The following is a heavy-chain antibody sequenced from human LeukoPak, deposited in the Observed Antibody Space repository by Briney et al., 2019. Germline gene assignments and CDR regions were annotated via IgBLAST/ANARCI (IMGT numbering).Heavy chain of an antibody. D-gene: IGHD3-22*01. CDR1: GDSISSYY. Sequence: SETLSLACTVSGDSISSYYWSWIRQPPGKGLEWIGYIYYSGSTNYNPSLKSRVTISLDTSKNQFSLKLSSVTAADTAVYYCAGRAPYYYDSSGYGDYWGQGTLVTVSS. J-gene: IGHJ4*02. V-gene: IGHV4-59*08. CDR2: IYYSGST. CDR3: AGRAPYYYDSSGYGDY.